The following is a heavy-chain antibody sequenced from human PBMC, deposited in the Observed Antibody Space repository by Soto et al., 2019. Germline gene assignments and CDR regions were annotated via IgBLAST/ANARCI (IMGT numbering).Heavy chain of an antibody. D-gene: IGHD2-15*01. CDR2: ISWNSGSI. Sequence: EVQLVESGGGLVQPGRSLRLSCAASGFTFDDYAMHWVRQAPGKGLEWVSGISWNSGSIGYADSLKGRFTISRDNAKNSLYLQMNSLRAEDTALYYCAKKGGRTRSEYYYYYYMDVWGKGTTVTVSS. CDR1: GFTFDDYA. CDR3: AKKGGRTRSEYYYYYYMDV. J-gene: IGHJ6*03. V-gene: IGHV3-9*01.